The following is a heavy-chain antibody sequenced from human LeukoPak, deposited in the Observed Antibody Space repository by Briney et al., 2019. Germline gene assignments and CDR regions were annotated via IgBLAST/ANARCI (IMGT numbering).Heavy chain of an antibody. V-gene: IGHV4-59*01. Sequence: SETLSLTCTVSGGSISTYYWSWIRQPPGKGLEWIGYIYYSGSTNYNPSLKSRVTISVDTSKNQFSMKLSSVTAADTAVYYCARGFGREYNFAKYWGQGTLVTVPS. J-gene: IGHJ4*02. CDR3: ARGFGREYNFAKY. D-gene: IGHD3-10*01. CDR2: IYYSGST. CDR1: GGSISTYY.